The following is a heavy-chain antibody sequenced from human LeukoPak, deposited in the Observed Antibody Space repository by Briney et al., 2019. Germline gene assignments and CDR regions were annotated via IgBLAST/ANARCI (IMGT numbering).Heavy chain of an antibody. D-gene: IGHD1-26*01. V-gene: IGHV4-38-2*02. J-gene: IGHJ4*02. CDR1: GYSISSGYY. CDR2: IYHSGST. Sequence: SETLCLTCTVSGYSISSGYYWGWTRQPPGKGLEWIGSIYHSGSTYYNPSLKSRVTISVDTSKNQVSLKLSSVTAADTAVYYCARPIVGATPSFDYWGQGTLVTVSS. CDR3: ARPIVGATPSFDY.